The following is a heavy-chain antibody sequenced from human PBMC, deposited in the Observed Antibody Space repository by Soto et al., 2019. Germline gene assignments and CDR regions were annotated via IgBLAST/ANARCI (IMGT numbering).Heavy chain of an antibody. J-gene: IGHJ4*02. Sequence: SETLSLTCNVSGGSISSYYWSWIRQPPGKGLEWIGYIYYSGSTNYNPSLKSRVTISVDTSKNQFSLKLSSVTAADTAVYYCARMGGGRFCSGGSCYYPPGRNYFDYWGQGTLVTVSS. CDR2: IYYSGST. V-gene: IGHV4-59*01. D-gene: IGHD2-15*01. CDR3: ARMGGGRFCSGGSCYYPPGRNYFDY. CDR1: GGSISSYY.